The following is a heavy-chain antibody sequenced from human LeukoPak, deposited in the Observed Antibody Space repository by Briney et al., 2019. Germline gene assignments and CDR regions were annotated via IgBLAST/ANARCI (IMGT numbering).Heavy chain of an antibody. J-gene: IGHJ5*02. CDR2: IYSGGST. Sequence: GGSLRLSCAASGFTVSSNYMSWVRQAPGKGLEWVSVIYSGGSTYYADSVKGRFTISRDDSKNTLYLQMNSLRAEDTAVYYCARFIAAAGTNWFDPWGQGTLVTVSS. CDR3: ARFIAAAGTNWFDP. D-gene: IGHD6-13*01. V-gene: IGHV3-53*01. CDR1: GFTVSSNY.